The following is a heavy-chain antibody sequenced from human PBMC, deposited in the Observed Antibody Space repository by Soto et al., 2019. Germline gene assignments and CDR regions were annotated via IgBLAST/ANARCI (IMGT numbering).Heavy chain of an antibody. J-gene: IGHJ4*02. Sequence: ASETLSLTCAVSGYSISSGYYWGWIRQPPGKGLEWIGSIYHSGSTYYNPSLKSRVTISVDTSKNQFSLKLSSVTAADTGVYYCASYNFGVFFDYWGQGTLVTVSS. D-gene: IGHD3-3*01. CDR2: IYHSGST. CDR3: ASYNFGVFFDY. V-gene: IGHV4-38-2*01. CDR1: GYSISSGYY.